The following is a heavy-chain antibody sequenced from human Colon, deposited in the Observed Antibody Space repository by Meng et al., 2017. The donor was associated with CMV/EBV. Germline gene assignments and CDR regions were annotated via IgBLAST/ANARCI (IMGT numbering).Heavy chain of an antibody. V-gene: IGHV3-48*04. D-gene: IGHD4-23*01. CDR1: GFSLSDYW. CDR3: ASTVVPCRWYYGMDV. Sequence: GGSLRLSCAVSGFSLSDYWMNWVRQAPGKGLEWVSYISSSGSTIYYADSVKGRFTISRDNAKNSLYLQMNSLRAEDTAVYYCASTVVPCRWYYGMDVWGQGTTVTVSS. CDR2: ISSSGSTI. J-gene: IGHJ6*02.